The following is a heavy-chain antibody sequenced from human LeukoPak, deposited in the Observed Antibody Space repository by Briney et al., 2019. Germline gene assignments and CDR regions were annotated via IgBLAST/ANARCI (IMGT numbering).Heavy chain of an antibody. CDR1: GLTFNNAW. D-gene: IGHD2-15*01. Sequence: GGSLGLSCAASGLTFNNAWMSWVRQAPGKGLEWVGRIRSRSAGGTTDYGAPVKGRFTISRDDSKNTLYLQMNSLKTEDTAVYFCSTGGGTHDYWGQGTLVTVSS. V-gene: IGHV3-15*01. J-gene: IGHJ4*02. CDR3: STGGGTHDY. CDR2: IRSRSAGGTT.